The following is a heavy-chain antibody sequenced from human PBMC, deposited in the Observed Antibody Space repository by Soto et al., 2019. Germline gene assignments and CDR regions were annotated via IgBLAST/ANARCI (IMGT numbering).Heavy chain of an antibody. D-gene: IGHD5-18*01. V-gene: IGHV1-69*01. CDR3: ARGGRGYSSAPRYYFDY. J-gene: IGHJ4*02. Sequence: QVQLVQSGSEVKKPGSSVKVSCKSSGDSFSSNPISWVRQAPGQGLEWLAGIIPIFATVHYAQKIQGRVTITAEESTITAYMELTSLRSEGTAVYFCARGGRGYSSAPRYYFDYWGQGTLVTVS. CDR2: IIPIFATV. CDR1: GDSFSSNP.